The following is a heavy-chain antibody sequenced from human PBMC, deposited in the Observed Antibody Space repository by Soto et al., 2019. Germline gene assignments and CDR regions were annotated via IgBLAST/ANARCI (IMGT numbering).Heavy chain of an antibody. D-gene: IGHD2-2*01. Sequence: GGSLRLSCASSGLTFSSYAMHWVRQAPGKGLEWVAVISYDGSNKYYADSVKGRFTISRDNSKNTLYLQMHSLRPEDTAAYYCARDPLPNAYCLSTFCYRLPWFDPWGQGTLVTVS. CDR2: ISYDGSNK. CDR1: GLTFSSYA. J-gene: IGHJ5*02. V-gene: IGHV3-30-3*01. CDR3: ARDPLPNAYCLSTFCYRLPWFDP.